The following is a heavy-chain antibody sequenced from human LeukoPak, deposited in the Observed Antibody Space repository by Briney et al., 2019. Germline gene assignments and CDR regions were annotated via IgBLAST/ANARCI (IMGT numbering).Heavy chain of an antibody. Sequence: GASVKDSCKASGYTFTSYDINWVRQATGQELEGMGWMNPNSGNTGYAQKFQGRVTMTRNTSISTAYMELSSLRSEDTAVYYCARGGGIAVAGNFDYWGQGTLVTVSS. V-gene: IGHV1-8*01. CDR3: ARGGGIAVAGNFDY. CDR1: GYTFTSYD. J-gene: IGHJ4*02. D-gene: IGHD6-19*01. CDR2: MNPNSGNT.